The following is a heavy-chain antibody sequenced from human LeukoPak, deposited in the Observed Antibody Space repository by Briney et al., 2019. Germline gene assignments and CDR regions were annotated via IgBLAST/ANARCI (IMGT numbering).Heavy chain of an antibody. CDR2: IIPIFGTA. CDR1: GGTFSSYA. D-gene: IGHD2-21*02. V-gene: IGHV1-69*01. J-gene: IGHJ5*02. Sequence: SVKVSCKASGGTFSSYAISWVRQAPGQGLEWMGGIIPIFGTANYAQKFQGRVAITADESTSTAYMELSSLRSEDTAVYYCARVVYMVTHPRGFDPWGQGALVTVSS. CDR3: ARVVYMVTHPRGFDP.